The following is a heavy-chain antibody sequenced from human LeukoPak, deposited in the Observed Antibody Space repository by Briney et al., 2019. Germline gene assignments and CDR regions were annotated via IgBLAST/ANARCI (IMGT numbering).Heavy chain of an antibody. CDR3: ARARDCSGGTSYQFNWFDP. J-gene: IGHJ5*02. Sequence: PSQTLSLTCTVSGGSISSGAYYWSWIRQHPGKGLEWIGYIFYSGNTYYNPSLKSRVTISVDTSKNQFSLTLSSVTAADTAVYYCARARDCSGGTSYQFNWFDPWGQGTLVTVSS. CDR2: IFYSGNT. CDR1: GGSISSGAYY. D-gene: IGHD2-15*01. V-gene: IGHV4-31*03.